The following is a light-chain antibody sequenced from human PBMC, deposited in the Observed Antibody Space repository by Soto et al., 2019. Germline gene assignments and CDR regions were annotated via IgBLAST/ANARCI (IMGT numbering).Light chain of an antibody. CDR2: GAS. V-gene: IGKV3-15*01. CDR1: QSVNSN. CDR3: QQYKNWPAVT. J-gene: IGKJ4*01. Sequence: ETVMTQSPATLSVSLGERATLSCRASQSVNSNLAWYQQKPGQAPNLLIYGASIRATGVPARFSGSGSGTEFTLTISSLQPEDFAVYFCQQYKNWPAVTFGGGTKVEIK.